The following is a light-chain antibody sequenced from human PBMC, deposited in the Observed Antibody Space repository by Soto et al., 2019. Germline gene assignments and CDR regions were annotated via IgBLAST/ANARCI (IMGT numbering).Light chain of an antibody. J-gene: IGLJ1*01. CDR1: STDVGDSNH. Sequence: QSVLTQPASVSGSPGQSITISCTGTSTDVGDSNHVSWYQHHPGKAPKLIIYEVSCRPSGVSNRFSGSKSAYTASLTISGLKAEDEADYYCNSQTTSGIRVFGTGTKVTVL. V-gene: IGLV2-14*01. CDR2: EVS. CDR3: NSQTTSGIRV.